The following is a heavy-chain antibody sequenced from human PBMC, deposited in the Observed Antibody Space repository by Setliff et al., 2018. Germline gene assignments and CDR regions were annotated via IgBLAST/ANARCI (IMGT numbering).Heavy chain of an antibody. CDR2: IIPIFGTA. CDR3: ARDPWQWLTTFTSAEYFQH. D-gene: IGHD6-19*01. CDR1: GGTFSSYA. Sequence: SVKVSCKASGGTFSSYAISCVRQAPGQGLEWMGRIIPIFGTANYAQKFQGRVTITADKSTSTAYRELSSLRSEDTAVYYCARDPWQWLTTFTSAEYFQHWGQGTLVTVSS. J-gene: IGHJ1*01. V-gene: IGHV1-69*06.